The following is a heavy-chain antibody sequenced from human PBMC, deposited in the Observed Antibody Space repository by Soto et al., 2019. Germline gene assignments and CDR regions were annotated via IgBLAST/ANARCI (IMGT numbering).Heavy chain of an antibody. CDR2: INAGNGNT. CDR3: ARGDHGDYRSDI. D-gene: IGHD4-17*01. J-gene: IGHJ3*02. V-gene: IGHV1-3*01. CDR1: GYTFTSYA. Sequence: GASVKVSCKASGYTFTSYAMHWVRQAPGQRLEWMGWINAGNGNTKYSQKFQGRVTITRDTSASTAYMELSSLRSEDTAVYYCARGDHGDYRSDIWGQGTMVTGSS.